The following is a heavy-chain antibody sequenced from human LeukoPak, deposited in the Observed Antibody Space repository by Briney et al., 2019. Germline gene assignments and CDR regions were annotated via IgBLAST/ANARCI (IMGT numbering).Heavy chain of an antibody. V-gene: IGHV3-48*04. D-gene: IGHD6-19*01. Sequence: GGSLRLSCAASGFTFSSYSMNWVRQAPGKGLEWVSYISSSSSTIYYADSVKGRFTISRDNAKNTLYLQMNSLRAEDTAVYYCARVYSSGWYAPPWFDYWGQGTLVTVSS. J-gene: IGHJ4*02. CDR1: GFTFSSYS. CDR3: ARVYSSGWYAPPWFDY. CDR2: ISSSSSTI.